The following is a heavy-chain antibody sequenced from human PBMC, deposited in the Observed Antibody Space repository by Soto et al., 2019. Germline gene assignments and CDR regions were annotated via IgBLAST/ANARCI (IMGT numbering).Heavy chain of an antibody. J-gene: IGHJ6*02. CDR2: INPSGGST. CDR3: ARDFLEWLLEYYYYYGMDV. D-gene: IGHD3-3*01. Sequence: ASVKVSCKASGYTFTSYYMHWVRQAPGQGLEWMGIINPSGGSTSYAQKFQGRVTMTRDTSTSTVYMELSSLRSEDTAVYYCARDFLEWLLEYYYYYGMDVWGQGTTVTVSS. V-gene: IGHV1-46*01. CDR1: GYTFTSYY.